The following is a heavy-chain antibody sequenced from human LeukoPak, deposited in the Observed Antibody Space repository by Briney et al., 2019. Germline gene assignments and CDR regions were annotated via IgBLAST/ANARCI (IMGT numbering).Heavy chain of an antibody. CDR3: ARDAYGLGY. V-gene: IGHV3-74*01. CDR1: GFTFRNYR. Sequence: PGGSLRLPCAASGFTFRNYRMHWVRQAPGEGLVWVSLIESDGSRTNYADSVKGRFTISRDNAKNTLYLQMNSLRAEDTAVYYCARDAYGLGYWGQGTLVTVSS. CDR2: IESDGSRT. J-gene: IGHJ4*02. D-gene: IGHD3-16*01.